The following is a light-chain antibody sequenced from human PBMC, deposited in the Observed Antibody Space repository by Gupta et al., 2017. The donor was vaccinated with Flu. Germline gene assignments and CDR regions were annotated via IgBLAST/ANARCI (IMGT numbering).Light chain of an antibody. CDR3: QRYNTYSTT. J-gene: IGKJ2*01. V-gene: IGKV1-5*03. CDR2: RTY. CDR1: QSFSGW. Sequence: DIQMTQSPSTLSASLGDRVTINCRASQSFSGWLAWYQQKPVKAPKLLIYRTYTLENGIPSRFSGSGSGTEFTLTISILQPEHFATYYCQRYNTYSTTFGQGTRLEI.